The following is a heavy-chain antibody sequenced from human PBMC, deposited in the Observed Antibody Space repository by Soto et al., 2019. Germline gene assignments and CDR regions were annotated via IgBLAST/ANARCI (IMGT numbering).Heavy chain of an antibody. Sequence: GSLRLSCAASGFTFSSYWMSWVRQAPGKGLEWVANIKQDGSEKYYVDSVKGRFTISRDNAKNSLYLQMNSLRAEDTAVYYCALQYGIAVAGLDDWGQGTLVTVSS. D-gene: IGHD6-19*01. J-gene: IGHJ4*02. V-gene: IGHV3-7*01. CDR2: IKQDGSEK. CDR1: GFTFSSYW. CDR3: ALQYGIAVAGLDD.